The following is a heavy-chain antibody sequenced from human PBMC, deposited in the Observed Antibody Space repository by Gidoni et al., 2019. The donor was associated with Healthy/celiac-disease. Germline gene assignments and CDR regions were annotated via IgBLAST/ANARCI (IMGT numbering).Heavy chain of an antibody. CDR2: ISSSSSYI. Sequence: EVQLVVSGGGLFKPAGSPILSCAAHGFPFRSYSMTWVRQAPGKGMEWVSSISSSSSYIYYADSVKGRFTSSRDNGKNSIYLQMNSLRAEETAVYYCAREGLRDYYDYAMDVWGQGTTVTVSS. CDR1: GFPFRSYS. V-gene: IGHV3-21*01. J-gene: IGHJ6*02. CDR3: AREGLRDYYDYAMDV.